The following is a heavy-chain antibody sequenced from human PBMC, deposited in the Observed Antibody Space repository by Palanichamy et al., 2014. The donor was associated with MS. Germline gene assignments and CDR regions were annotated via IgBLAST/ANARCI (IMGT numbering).Heavy chain of an antibody. CDR3: ARGGSKAQYYYHYGMDV. CDR2: TYYRSKWYN. CDR1: GTSVSSNSAA. J-gene: IGHJ6*02. Sequence: QVQLQQSGPGLVKPRRPSHSPVPSPGTSVSSNSAAWNWIRQSPSRGLEWLGRTYYRSKWYNDYAVSVKSRITINPDTSKNQFSLQLNSVTPEDTAVYYCARGGSKAQYYYHYGMDVWGQGTTVTVSS. V-gene: IGHV6-1*01. D-gene: IGHD6-6*01.